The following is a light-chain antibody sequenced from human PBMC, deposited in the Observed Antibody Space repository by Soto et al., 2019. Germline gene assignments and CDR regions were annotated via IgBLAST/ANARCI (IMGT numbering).Light chain of an antibody. V-gene: IGKV1-39*01. CDR2: AAS. CDR1: QSIITY. CDR3: QQSYSTPLT. J-gene: IGKJ4*01. Sequence: DIQMTQTPSSLSASVGDRVTITCRASQSIITYLNWYQQKQGKAPKPLIYAASSLQSGVPSRFSGSGSGTDFTLTISSLQPEDFATYYCQQSYSTPLTFGGGAKVDI.